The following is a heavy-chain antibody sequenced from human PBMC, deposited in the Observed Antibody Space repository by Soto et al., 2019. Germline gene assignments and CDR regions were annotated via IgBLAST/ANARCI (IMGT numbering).Heavy chain of an antibody. CDR3: TRVDGYNHPSDF. CDR1: GFHFRTYR. V-gene: IGHV3-21*01. Sequence: GGSLRLSCAASGFHFRTYRMSWVRRAPGKGLEWVSSITANSDYTYHADSLKARFTISRDNAKSSLYLQMNNLRVDDPALYFCTRVDGYNHPSDFWGQGTQVTVSS. D-gene: IGHD5-12*01. J-gene: IGHJ4*02. CDR2: ITANSDYT.